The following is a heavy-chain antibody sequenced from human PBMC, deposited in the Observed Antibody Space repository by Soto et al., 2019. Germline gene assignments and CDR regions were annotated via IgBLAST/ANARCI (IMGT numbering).Heavy chain of an antibody. V-gene: IGHV3-23*01. Sequence: SLRLSCAASGFAFSSYAMSWFRQAPGKGLEWVSSISGSTSGTYYADAVKGRFTISRDNSNNTLYLQMNSLRAEDTAVYYGAKDRGFSDPFDYWGQGALVTVSS. J-gene: IGHJ4*02. CDR3: AKDRGFSDPFDY. D-gene: IGHD3-10*01. CDR2: ISGSTSGT. CDR1: GFAFSSYA.